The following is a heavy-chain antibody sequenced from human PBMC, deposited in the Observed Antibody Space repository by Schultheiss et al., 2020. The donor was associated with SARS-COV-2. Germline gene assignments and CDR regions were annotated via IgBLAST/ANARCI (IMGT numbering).Heavy chain of an antibody. Sequence: GESLKISCKASGYTFTSYAMHWVRQAPGQRLEWMGWINAGNGNTKYSQKFQGRVTITRDTSASTAYMELSSLRSEDTAVYYCATRSYGSGSYYPYYFDYWGQGTLVTVSS. CDR1: GYTFTSYA. CDR2: INAGNGNT. V-gene: IGHV1-3*01. J-gene: IGHJ4*02. CDR3: ATRSYGSGSYYPYYFDY. D-gene: IGHD3-10*01.